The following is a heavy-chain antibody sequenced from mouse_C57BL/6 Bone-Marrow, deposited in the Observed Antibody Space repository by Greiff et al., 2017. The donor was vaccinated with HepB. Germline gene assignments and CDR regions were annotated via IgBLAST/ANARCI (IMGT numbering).Heavy chain of an antibody. J-gene: IGHJ4*01. CDR3: ARVELYYAMDY. Sequence: EVHLVESGGGLVKPGGSLKLSCAASGFTFSSYAMSWVRQTPEKRLEWVATISDGGSYTYYPDNVKGRFTISRDNAKNNLYLQMSHLKSEDTAMYYCARVELYYAMDYWGQGTSVTVSS. V-gene: IGHV5-4*01. CDR2: ISDGGSYT. CDR1: GFTFSSYA.